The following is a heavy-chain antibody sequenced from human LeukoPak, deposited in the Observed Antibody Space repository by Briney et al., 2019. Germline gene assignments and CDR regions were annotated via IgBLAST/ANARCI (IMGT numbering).Heavy chain of an antibody. V-gene: IGHV3-48*04. CDR3: ARESGFDY. D-gene: IGHD3-3*01. J-gene: IGHJ4*02. Sequence: TGGSLRLSCAASGFTLSSYSMNWVRQAPGNGLEWVSYISSSSSTMYYADSVKGRFTISRDNAKNSLYLQMNSLRAEDTAVYYCARESGFDYWGQGTLVTVPS. CDR2: ISSSSSTM. CDR1: GFTLSSYS.